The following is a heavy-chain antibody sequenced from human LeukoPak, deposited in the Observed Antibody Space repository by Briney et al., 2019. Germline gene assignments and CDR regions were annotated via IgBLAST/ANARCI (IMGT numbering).Heavy chain of an antibody. V-gene: IGHV3-7*04. Sequence: GGSLRLSCAASGFTFSSYWMSWVRQAPGKGLEWVANIKQDGSEKYYVDSVKGRFTIPRDNAKNSVYLKMNSLRAEDSAVYYCERGLIAAAATGYYYSYGMDVWGQGTTVTVSS. CDR2: IKQDGSEK. D-gene: IGHD6-13*01. CDR1: GFTFSSYW. CDR3: ERGLIAAAATGYYYSYGMDV. J-gene: IGHJ6*02.